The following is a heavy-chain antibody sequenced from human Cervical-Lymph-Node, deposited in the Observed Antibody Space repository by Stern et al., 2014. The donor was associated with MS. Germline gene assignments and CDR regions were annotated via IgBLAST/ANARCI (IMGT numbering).Heavy chain of an antibody. J-gene: IGHJ6*02. CDR3: ASQTTPFYDYGLDV. CDR1: GHTFTSYS. Sequence: DQLVESGAEVKKPGASVKVSCKASGHTFTSYSVHWVRQAPGQGLEWMGWINAGNGNTKYAQKFQGRVTITWDTSASTAYMEQSSLRSEDTAVYYCASQTTPFYDYGLDVWGPGTPVTVSS. V-gene: IGHV1-3*01. D-gene: IGHD4-17*01. CDR2: INAGNGNT.